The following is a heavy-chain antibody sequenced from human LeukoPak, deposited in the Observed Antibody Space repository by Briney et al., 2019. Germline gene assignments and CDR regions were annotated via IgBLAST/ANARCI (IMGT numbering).Heavy chain of an antibody. D-gene: IGHD6-13*01. V-gene: IGHV1-46*01. Sequence: ASVKVSCKASGYTFTRYYMHWVRQAPGQGLEWMGIINPSGGSTSHAQKFQGRVTTTTDTSTSTVYMELTSLRSEDTAVYYCASSLRTGYSSQGAFDIWGQGTMVSVSS. CDR1: GYTFTRYY. CDR2: INPSGGST. J-gene: IGHJ3*02. CDR3: ASSLRTGYSSQGAFDI.